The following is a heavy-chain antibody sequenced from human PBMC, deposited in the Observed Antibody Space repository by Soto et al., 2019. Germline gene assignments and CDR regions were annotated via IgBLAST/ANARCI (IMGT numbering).Heavy chain of an antibody. J-gene: IGHJ3*02. D-gene: IGHD3-22*01. V-gene: IGHV1-24*01. Sequence: ASVKVSCKVSGYTLTELSMHWVRQAPGKGLEWMGGFDPEDGETIYAQKFQGRVTMTEDTSTDTAYMELSSLRSEDTAVYYCATFTPTNMIVTGDFDIWGQGTMVTV. CDR1: GYTLTELS. CDR3: ATFTPTNMIVTGDFDI. CDR2: FDPEDGET.